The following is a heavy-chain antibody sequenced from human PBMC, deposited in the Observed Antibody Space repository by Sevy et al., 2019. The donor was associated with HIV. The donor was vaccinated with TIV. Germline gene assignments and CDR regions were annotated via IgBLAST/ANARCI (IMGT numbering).Heavy chain of an antibody. D-gene: IGHD2-2*03. V-gene: IGHV4-4*02. J-gene: IGHJ4*02. CDR1: GGSISSNNW. Sequence: SETLSLTCAVSGGSISSNNWWNWVRQTPGKGLEWIGEIYHSGSTNRNPSLKSRVTISVDKSKNQFSLKLSSVTAADTAVYYPARGVGGYCSSTSCHVDYWGQGTLVTVSS. CDR2: IYHSGST. CDR3: ARGVGGYCSSTSCHVDY.